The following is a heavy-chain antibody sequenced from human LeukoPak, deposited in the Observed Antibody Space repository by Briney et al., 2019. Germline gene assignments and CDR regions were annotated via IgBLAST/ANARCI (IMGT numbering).Heavy chain of an antibody. V-gene: IGHV4-59*01. J-gene: IGHJ4*02. Sequence: SETLSLTCTVSGGFIGSYYWSWIRQPPGKGLEWIGYIYYSGSTNYNPSLKSRVTISVDTSKNQFSLKLSSVTAADTAVYYCARGYYDSSGLLDYWGQGTLVTVSS. D-gene: IGHD3-22*01. CDR1: GGFIGSYY. CDR2: IYYSGST. CDR3: ARGYYDSSGLLDY.